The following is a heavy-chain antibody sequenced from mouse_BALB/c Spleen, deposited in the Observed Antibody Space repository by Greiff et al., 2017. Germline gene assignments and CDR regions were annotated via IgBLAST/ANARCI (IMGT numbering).Heavy chain of an antibody. J-gene: IGHJ3*01. CDR3: ARTGRRGGYAY. CDR2: IYPGGGYT. CDR1: GYTFTNYW. V-gene: IGHV1-63*02. Sequence: QVQLQQSGAELVRPGTSVKISCKASGYTFTNYWLGWVKQRPGHGLEWIGDIYPGGGYTNYNEKFKGKATLTADTSSSTAYMQLSSLTSEDSAVYFCARTGRRGGYAYWGQGTLVTVSA. D-gene: IGHD2-2*01.